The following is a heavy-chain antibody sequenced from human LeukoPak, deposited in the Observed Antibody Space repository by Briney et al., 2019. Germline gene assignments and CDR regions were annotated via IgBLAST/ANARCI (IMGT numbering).Heavy chain of an antibody. D-gene: IGHD3-10*01. V-gene: IGHV4-59*01. Sequence: SETLSLTCTVSGGSISSYHWNWIRQPPGKGLEWIGYIYYSGSTNYNPSLKSRLTISVDTSKNQFSLKLSSVTAADTAVYYCARGPRISLVRGALDYWGQGTLVTVSS. CDR3: ARGPRISLVRGALDY. CDR1: GGSISSYH. CDR2: IYYSGST. J-gene: IGHJ4*02.